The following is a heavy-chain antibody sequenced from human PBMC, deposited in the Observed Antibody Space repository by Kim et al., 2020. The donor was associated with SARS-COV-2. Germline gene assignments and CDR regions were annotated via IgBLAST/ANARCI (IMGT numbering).Heavy chain of an antibody. CDR3: AREEYSSSSSLNYYYYYG. CDR2: ISYYGSNK. V-gene: IGHV3-30*04. CDR1: GFTFSSYA. J-gene: IGHJ6*01. D-gene: IGHD6-6*01. Sequence: GGSLRLSCAASGFTFSSYAMHWVRQAPGKGLEWVAVISYYGSNKYYVDSVKGRFTISRDNSKNTLYLQMNSLRAEDTAVYYCAREEYSSSSSLNYYYYYG.